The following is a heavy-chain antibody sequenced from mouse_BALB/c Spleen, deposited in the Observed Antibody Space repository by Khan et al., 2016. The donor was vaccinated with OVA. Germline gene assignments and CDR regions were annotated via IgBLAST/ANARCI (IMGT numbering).Heavy chain of an antibody. J-gene: IGHJ3*01. CDR3: ARSGYGAFAV. D-gene: IGHD1-1*02. CDR1: GYTFTSYY. CDR2: IYPGNVNT. V-gene: IGHV1S56*01. Sequence: QVQLQQSGPELVKPGASVRISCKASGYTFTSYYIHWVKQRPGQGLEWIGWIYPGNVNTKFNENLKDKATLTADKSSSTAYMQLSSLTSEDSAVYFCARSGYGAFAVWGQGTLVTVSA.